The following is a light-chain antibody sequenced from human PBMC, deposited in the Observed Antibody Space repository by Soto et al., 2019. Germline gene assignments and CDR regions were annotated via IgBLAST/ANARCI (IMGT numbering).Light chain of an antibody. J-gene: IGKJ1*01. V-gene: IGKV3-20*01. CDR1: QNIRSN. CDR2: GAS. Sequence: EIVMTQSPATLSVSPGERATLSCRASQNIRSNLAWYQHKPGQAPRLLFFGASNRATGIPDRFSGSGSGTDFTLTISRVEPEDFAVYYCHQYGSSPWTLGQGTKVDIK. CDR3: HQYGSSPWT.